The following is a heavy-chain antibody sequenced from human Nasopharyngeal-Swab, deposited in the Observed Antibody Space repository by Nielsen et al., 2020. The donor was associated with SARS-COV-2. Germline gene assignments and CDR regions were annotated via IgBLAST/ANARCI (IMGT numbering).Heavy chain of an antibody. CDR3: ARGDTIFGKGSYDAFDI. CDR2: IIPIFGTA. V-gene: IGHV1-69*06. J-gene: IGHJ3*02. Sequence: SVKVSCKASGGTFSSYAISWVRRAPGQGLGWMGGIIPIFGTANYAQKFQGRVTITADKSTSTAYMELSSLRSEDTAVYYCARGDTIFGKGSYDAFDIWGQGTMVTVSS. CDR1: GGTFSSYA. D-gene: IGHD3-3*01.